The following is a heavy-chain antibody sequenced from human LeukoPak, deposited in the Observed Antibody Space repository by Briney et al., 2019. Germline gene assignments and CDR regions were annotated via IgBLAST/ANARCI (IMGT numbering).Heavy chain of an antibody. J-gene: IGHJ5*02. V-gene: IGHV3-66*03. Sequence: PGGSLRLSCAASGFTVSTKYASWVRQAPGKGLEWVSRIYKCGGTYFADSVKGRFTISRDNSKNTLYFQMISLTPEDTAVYYCVKVSHSDFWTGPFDPWGQGTLVTVSS. CDR2: IYKCGGT. D-gene: IGHD3/OR15-3a*01. CDR3: VKVSHSDFWTGPFDP. CDR1: GFTVSTKY.